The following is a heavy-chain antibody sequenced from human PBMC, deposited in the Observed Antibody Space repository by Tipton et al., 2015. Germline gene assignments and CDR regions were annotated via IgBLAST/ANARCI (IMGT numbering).Heavy chain of an antibody. CDR2: ISSSGYT. Sequence: TLSLTCTVSGGSISTDYWSWIRQSAGKGLAWIGRISSSGYTNYNPSLKSRVTMSVDTSKNQFSLELSSVTAADTALYYCARDTIYISDYSFPVFTHWGQGTPVTVSS. J-gene: IGHJ4*02. CDR3: ARDTIYISDYSFPVFTH. CDR1: GGSISTDY. D-gene: IGHD3-22*01. V-gene: IGHV4-4*07.